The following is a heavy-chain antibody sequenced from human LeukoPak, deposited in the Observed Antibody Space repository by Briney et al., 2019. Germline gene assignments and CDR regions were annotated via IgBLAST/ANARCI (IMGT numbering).Heavy chain of an antibody. CDR2: ISGSGSST. D-gene: IGHD6-13*01. V-gene: IGHV3-23*01. J-gene: IGHJ6*03. CDR1: GFTFSSYA. CDR3: ATPIAAAGQYYYYYYYYMDV. Sequence: GGSLRLSCAASGFTFSSYAMSWVRQAPGKGLEWVSAISGSGSSTYYADSVKGRFTISRDNSKNTLYLQMNSLRAEDTAVYYCATPIAAAGQYYYYYYYYMDVWGKGTTVTVSS.